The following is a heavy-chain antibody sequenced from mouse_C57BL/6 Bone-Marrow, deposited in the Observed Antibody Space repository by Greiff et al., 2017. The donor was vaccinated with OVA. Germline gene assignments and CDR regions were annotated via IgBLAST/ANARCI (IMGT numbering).Heavy chain of an antibody. D-gene: IGHD2-5*01. V-gene: IGHV1-80*01. CDR2: IYPGDGDT. Sequence: VQLQQSGAELVKPGASVKISCKASGYAFSSYWMNWVKQRPGKGLEWIGQIYPGDGDTNYNGKFKGKATLTADKSSSTAYMQLSSLTSEDSAVYFCARGTYYSNGGFAYWGQGTLVTVSA. J-gene: IGHJ3*01. CDR1: GYAFSSYW. CDR3: ARGTYYSNGGFAY.